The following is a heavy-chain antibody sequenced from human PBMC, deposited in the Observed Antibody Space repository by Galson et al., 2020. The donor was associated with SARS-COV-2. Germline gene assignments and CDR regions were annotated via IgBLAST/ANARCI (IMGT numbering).Heavy chain of an antibody. D-gene: IGHD6-13*01. CDR3: TRMAAVLAAAMDV. J-gene: IGHJ6*02. CDR1: GFSLSTSGMC. Sequence: VSGPTLVKPTQTLTLTCNFSGFSLSTSGMCVTWIRQPPGKALEWLARIDWDDDKYYSTSLRTRLTISKETSTNQVVLTMTNMDPVDTDKYYCTRMAAVLAAAMDVWCQGTTVTVSS. CDR2: IDWDDDK. V-gene: IGHV2-70*11.